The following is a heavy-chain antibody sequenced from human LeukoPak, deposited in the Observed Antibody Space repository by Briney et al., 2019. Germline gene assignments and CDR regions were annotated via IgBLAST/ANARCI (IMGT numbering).Heavy chain of an antibody. D-gene: IGHD3-3*01. CDR2: ISAYNGNT. Sequence: ASVKVSCKASGYTFTSYGISWVRQAPGQGLEWMGWISAYNGNTNYAQKLQGRVTMTTDTSTSTAYMELRSLRSDDTAVYYCARDDDFWSGHYYYYYMDVWGKGTTVTVSS. CDR1: GYTFTSYG. V-gene: IGHV1-18*01. J-gene: IGHJ6*03. CDR3: ARDDDFWSGHYYYYYMDV.